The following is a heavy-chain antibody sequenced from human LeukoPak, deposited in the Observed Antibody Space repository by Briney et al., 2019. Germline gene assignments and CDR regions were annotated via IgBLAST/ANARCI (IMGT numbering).Heavy chain of an antibody. J-gene: IGHJ6*03. D-gene: IGHD6-19*01. CDR2: ISSSSSYI. CDR1: GFTFSSYA. CDR3: ARDLGGGWPNYYYYYMDV. V-gene: IGHV3-21*01. Sequence: GGSLRLSCAASGFTFSSYAMNWVRQAPGKGLEWVSSISSSSSYIYYADSVKGRFTISRDNAKNSLYLQMNSLRAEDTAVYYCARDLGGGWPNYYYYYMDVWGKGTTVTISS.